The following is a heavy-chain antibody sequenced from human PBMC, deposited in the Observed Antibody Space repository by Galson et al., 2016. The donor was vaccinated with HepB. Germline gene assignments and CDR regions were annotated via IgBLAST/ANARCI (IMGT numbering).Heavy chain of an antibody. CDR3: AKDVYTSGSEYGVDV. CDR1: GLFFSNYG. V-gene: IGHV3-30*18. J-gene: IGHJ6*02. D-gene: IGHD3-10*01. Sequence: SLRLSCAASGLFFSNYGMHWVRQAPGKGLAWMAVVSYDGYSKYYADSVKGRFTISRDNSKTTMDLQMNSLRVEDTAVYYCAKDVYTSGSEYGVDVWGQGTTVTVSS. CDR2: VSYDGYSK.